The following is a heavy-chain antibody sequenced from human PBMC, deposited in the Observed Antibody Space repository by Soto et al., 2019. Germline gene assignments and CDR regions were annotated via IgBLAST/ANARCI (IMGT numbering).Heavy chain of an antibody. D-gene: IGHD3-22*01. V-gene: IGHV4-59*01. CDR2: MSYTGRT. CDR3: AIMDSSLYYRINY. CDR1: GGSLSGVY. Sequence: SETLSLTCTVSGGSLSGVYWSWLRQPPGKGLEWLGYMSYTGRTDYNPSLKSRVTISVATSKIQFFLMLTSVTAADTAVYYCAIMDSSLYYRINYWGQGTLVTVSS. J-gene: IGHJ4*02.